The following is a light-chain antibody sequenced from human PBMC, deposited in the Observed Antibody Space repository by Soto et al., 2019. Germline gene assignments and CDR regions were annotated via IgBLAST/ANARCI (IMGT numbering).Light chain of an antibody. CDR3: SSYTSSSTYV. V-gene: IGLV2-14*02. Sequence: QSALTQPASVSGSPGQSITTSCTGTSSDVGSYNLVSWYQQHPGKAPKLMIYEGSKRPSGVSNRFSGSKSGNTASLTISGLQAEDEADYYCSSYTSSSTYVFGTGTKVTVL. CDR2: EGS. CDR1: SSDVGSYNL. J-gene: IGLJ1*01.